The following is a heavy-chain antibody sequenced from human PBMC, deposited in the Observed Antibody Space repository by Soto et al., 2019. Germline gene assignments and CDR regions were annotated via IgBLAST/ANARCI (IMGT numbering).Heavy chain of an antibody. J-gene: IGHJ4*02. CDR3: ARGGLLPDY. V-gene: IGHV4-30-2*01. CDR2: ISHSGST. CDR1: GGSISSGGHS. Sequence: QLQLQESGSGLVKPSQTLSLTCAVSGGSISSGGHSWSWIRQPPGKGLEWIGYISHSGSTYYNPFLKSRVTISVDRSKNQFSLKLSSVTAADTAVYYCARGGLLPDYWGQGTLVTVSS. D-gene: IGHD6-19*01.